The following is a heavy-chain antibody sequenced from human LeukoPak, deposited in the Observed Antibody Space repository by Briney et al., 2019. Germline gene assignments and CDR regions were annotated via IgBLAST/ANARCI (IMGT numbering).Heavy chain of an antibody. D-gene: IGHD1-26*01. CDR1: GFIFRSYA. CDR2: VWFDGTNE. J-gene: IGHJ4*02. V-gene: IGHV3-30*02. Sequence: GGSLRLSCAASGFIFRSYAMHWVRQAPGKGLEWVAFVWFDGTNEKYADSVKGRFTISRDNSKNTLYLQMNSLRAEDTDVYYCAKEDNSGIRGGFDYWGQGTLVTVSS. CDR3: AKEDNSGIRGGFDY.